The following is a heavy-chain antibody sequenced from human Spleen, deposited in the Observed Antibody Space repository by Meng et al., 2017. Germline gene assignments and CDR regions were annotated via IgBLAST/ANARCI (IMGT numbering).Heavy chain of an antibody. D-gene: IGHD6-19*01. CDR2: IHYSGST. J-gene: IGHJ5*02. Sequence: QVQLQESGPGLVKPSQTLSLTCTVSGGSISSGTYYWGWIRQLPGKGLEWIAYIHYSGSTYYSPSLKSRVTVSIDTSKSQFSLKLTSVTAADTAVYYCVRSSGWVRTGFDPWGQGTLVTVSS. V-gene: IGHV4-30-4*08. CDR3: VRSSGWVRTGFDP. CDR1: GGSISSGTYY.